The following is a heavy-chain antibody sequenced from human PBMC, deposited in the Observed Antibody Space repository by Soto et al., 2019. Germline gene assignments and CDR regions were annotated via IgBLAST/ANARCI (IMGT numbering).Heavy chain of an antibody. CDR2: MNPNSGNT. CDR3: ARKRVVPAAIPLWKNWSEP. Sequence: QVQLVQSGAEAKKPGASVKVSCKASGYTFTSYDINWVRQATGQGLEWMGWMNPNSGNTGYAQKFQGRVTMTRNTAISTAYMELSSLRSEDTAVYYCARKRVVPAAIPLWKNWSEPWGQGTLVTVSS. CDR1: GYTFTSYD. D-gene: IGHD2-2*01. V-gene: IGHV1-8*01. J-gene: IGHJ5*02.